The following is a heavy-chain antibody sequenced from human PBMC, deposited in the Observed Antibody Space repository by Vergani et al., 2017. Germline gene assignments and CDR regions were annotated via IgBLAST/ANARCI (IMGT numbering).Heavy chain of an antibody. CDR1: GDSVPSNSAA. CDR2: TYYRSKWYN. D-gene: IGHD2-2*01. Sequence: QVQLQQSGPGLVKPSQTLSLTCAISGDSVPSNSAAWNWIRQSPSRGLEWLGRTYYRSKWYNDYAVSVKSRITINPDTSKNQFSLQLNSVTPEDTAVYYCAREVVVXPAAIKYYYYYMDVWGKGTTVTVSS. J-gene: IGHJ6*03. V-gene: IGHV6-1*01. CDR3: AREVVVXPAAIKYYYYYMDV.